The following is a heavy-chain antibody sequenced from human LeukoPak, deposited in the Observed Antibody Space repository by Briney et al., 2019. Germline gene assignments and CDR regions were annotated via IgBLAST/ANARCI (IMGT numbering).Heavy chain of an antibody. CDR3: ARSRSGFIDY. CDR1: GGSISSGGYY. Sequence: SETLSLTCTVSGGSISSGGYYWSWIRQHPGKGLEWIGYIYYSGSTYYNPSLKSRVTISVDTSKNQFSLQLSSVTPEDTAVYYCARSRSGFIDYWGQGTLVTVSS. CDR2: IYYSGST. J-gene: IGHJ4*02. D-gene: IGHD3-22*01. V-gene: IGHV4-31*03.